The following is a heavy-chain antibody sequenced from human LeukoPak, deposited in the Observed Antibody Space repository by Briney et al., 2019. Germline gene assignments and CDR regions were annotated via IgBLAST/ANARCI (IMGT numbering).Heavy chain of an antibody. D-gene: IGHD7-27*01. CDR2: ITGSGGST. CDR3: AKDGQTGEWELEH. CDR1: GFTFRSHA. J-gene: IGHJ1*01. V-gene: IGHV3-23*01. Sequence: GGSLRLSCAASGFTFRSHAMSWVRQAPGKGLDYVSTITGSGGSTYYANSVKGRFTVSRDNSKNTVYLQMNSLRADDTAIYYCAKDGQTGEWELEHWGQGTLVTVSS.